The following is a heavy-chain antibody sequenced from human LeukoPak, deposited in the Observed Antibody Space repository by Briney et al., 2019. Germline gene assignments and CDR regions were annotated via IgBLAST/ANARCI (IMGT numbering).Heavy chain of an antibody. CDR3: AKRGVVIRVILVGFHKEAYYFDT. D-gene: IGHD3-22*01. Sequence: PGGSLRLSCAVSGVTLSNYGMSWVRQAPGKGLEWVAGFSGSGGKTICGDSVKGGFPISRDNPENTVYLKMNTLRAEDTAVYFCAKRGVVIRVILVGFHKEAYYFDTWGQGALVTVSS. CDR1: GVTLSNYG. J-gene: IGHJ4*02. V-gene: IGHV3-23*01. CDR2: FSGSGGKT.